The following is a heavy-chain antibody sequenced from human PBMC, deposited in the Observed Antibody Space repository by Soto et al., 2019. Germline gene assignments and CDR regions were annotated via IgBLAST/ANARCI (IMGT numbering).Heavy chain of an antibody. V-gene: IGHV4-34*01. CDR3: ARTGGYCSSTSCQGGMAV. Sequence: QVQLQQWGAGLLKPSETLSLTCAVYGGSFSGYYWSWIRQPPGKGLEWIGEINHSGSTNYNPSLKSRVTISVDTSKNQFSLKLSSVTAADTAVYYCARTGGYCSSTSCQGGMAVWGQGTTVTVSS. J-gene: IGHJ6*02. D-gene: IGHD2-2*01. CDR2: INHSGST. CDR1: GGSFSGYY.